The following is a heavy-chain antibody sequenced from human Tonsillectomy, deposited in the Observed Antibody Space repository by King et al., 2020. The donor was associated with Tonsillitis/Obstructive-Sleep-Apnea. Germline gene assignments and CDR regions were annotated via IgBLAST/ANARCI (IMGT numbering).Heavy chain of an antibody. CDR3: ARDGRVIFGVVTMRPAGDY. CDR1: GYTFTSYG. Sequence: QLVQSGAEVKKPGASVKVSCKASGYTFTSYGISWVRQAPGQGLEWMGWISAYNGNTNYAQKLQGRVTMTTDTSTSTAYMELRSLRSDDTAVYYCARDGRVIFGVVTMRPAGDYWGQGTLVTVSS. CDR2: ISAYNGNT. V-gene: IGHV1-18*01. J-gene: IGHJ4*02. D-gene: IGHD3-3*01.